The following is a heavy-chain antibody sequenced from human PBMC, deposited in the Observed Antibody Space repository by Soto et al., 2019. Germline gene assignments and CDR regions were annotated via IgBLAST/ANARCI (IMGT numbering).Heavy chain of an antibody. CDR2: INAGNGNT. J-gene: IGHJ5*02. CDR1: GYTFTSYA. Sequence: ASLKVSCKASGYTFTSYAMHWVRQAPGQRLEWMGWINAGNGNTKYSQKFQGRVTITRDTSASTAYMELSSLRSEDAAVYYCARDFIYCSGGSCQNYNWFDPWGQGTLVTVSS. D-gene: IGHD2-15*01. V-gene: IGHV1-3*01. CDR3: ARDFIYCSGGSCQNYNWFDP.